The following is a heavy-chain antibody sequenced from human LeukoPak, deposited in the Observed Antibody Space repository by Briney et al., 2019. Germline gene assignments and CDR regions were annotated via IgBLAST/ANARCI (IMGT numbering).Heavy chain of an antibody. J-gene: IGHJ5*02. D-gene: IGHD2-2*01. CDR1: GGSFSGYY. CDR3: ARGADRECSSTGCYGSWFDP. CDR2: INHSGST. V-gene: IGHV4-34*01. Sequence: SETLSLTCAVYGGSFSGYYWSWIRQPPGKGLEWIGEINHSGSTNYNPSLKSRVTISVDTSKNQFSLKLSSVTAADTAVYYCARGADRECSSTGCYGSWFDPWGQGTLVTVSS.